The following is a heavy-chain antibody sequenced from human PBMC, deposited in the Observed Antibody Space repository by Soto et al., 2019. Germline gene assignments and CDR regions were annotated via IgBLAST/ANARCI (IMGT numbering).Heavy chain of an antibody. CDR3: GKDTYCSSTSCYLDGVGGFYYYYGMEV. V-gene: IGHV3-30*18. J-gene: IGHJ6*02. Sequence: GGSLRLSCAASGFTFSSYGMHWVRQAPGKGLEWVAVISYDGSNKYDADSVKGRFTISRDNSKNTLYLQMNSLRAEGTGVYYCGKDTYCSSTSCYLDGVGGFYYYYGMEVWGQGTTVTVSS. CDR2: ISYDGSNK. CDR1: GFTFSSYG. D-gene: IGHD2-2*01.